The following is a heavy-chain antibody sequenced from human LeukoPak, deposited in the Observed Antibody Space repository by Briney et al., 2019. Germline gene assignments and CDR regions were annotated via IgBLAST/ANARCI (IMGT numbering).Heavy chain of an antibody. J-gene: IGHJ4*02. Sequence: GGSLRLSCAASGFTFSSYAMSWIRQRPGKGLEWVPGISDSGGSTYYADSVKGRFTISRDNSKNTLYLQMNSLRAEDTAVYYCAKLPVSYSSGWSNFDYWGQGTLVTVSS. CDR3: AKLPVSYSSGWSNFDY. CDR1: GFTFSSYA. CDR2: ISDSGGST. V-gene: IGHV3-23*01. D-gene: IGHD6-19*01.